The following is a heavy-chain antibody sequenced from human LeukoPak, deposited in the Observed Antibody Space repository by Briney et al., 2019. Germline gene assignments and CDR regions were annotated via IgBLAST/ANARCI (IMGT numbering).Heavy chain of an antibody. J-gene: IGHJ4*02. CDR1: GGSITSSSSF. Sequence: SETLSLTCTVSGGSITSSSSFWAWIRQLPGKGLEWIGSLNHGGTAYYNPSLKSRVTISVDTSKNQFSLKLSSVTAADTALYYCARDARIVGATTVDFWGQGTLVTVSS. CDR2: LNHGGTA. CDR3: ARDARIVGATTVDF. V-gene: IGHV4-39*07. D-gene: IGHD1-26*01.